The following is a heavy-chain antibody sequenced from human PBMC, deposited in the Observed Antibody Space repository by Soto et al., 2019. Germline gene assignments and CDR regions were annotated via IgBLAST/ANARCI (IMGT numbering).Heavy chain of an antibody. D-gene: IGHD3-10*01. Sequence: ASVKVSCQASGFTFTAYGLKWGRPVPGQGLEWMAWISVHNGKTNYAQKFQDRVTLTTDTSTSTAYMELRSLTSDDTAVYYCARRGSYYYAMDVWGQGTTVTVSS. J-gene: IGHJ6*02. CDR1: GFTFTAYG. V-gene: IGHV1-18*01. CDR3: ARRGSYYYAMDV. CDR2: ISVHNGKT.